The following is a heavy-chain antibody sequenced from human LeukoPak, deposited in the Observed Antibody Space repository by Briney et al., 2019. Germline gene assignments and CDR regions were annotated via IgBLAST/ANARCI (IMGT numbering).Heavy chain of an antibody. J-gene: IGHJ4*02. CDR3: ARLSWHLDY. CDR2: ISAYNGNT. D-gene: IGHD5-12*01. Sequence: ASVEVSCKASGYTFTSYGISWVRQAPGQGLEWMGWISAYNGNTNYAQKLQGRVTMTTDTSTSTAYVELRSLRSDDTAVYYCARLSWHLDYWGQGTLVTVSS. CDR1: GYTFTSYG. V-gene: IGHV1-18*01.